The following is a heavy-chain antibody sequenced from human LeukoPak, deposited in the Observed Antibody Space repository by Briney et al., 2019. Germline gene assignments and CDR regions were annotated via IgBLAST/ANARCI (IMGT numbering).Heavy chain of an antibody. CDR3: ARGPDSPSPPGELRYFDWLPRVGGLFDY. CDR1: GGSISSGGYY. CDR2: IYHSGST. V-gene: IGHV4-30-2*01. J-gene: IGHJ4*02. D-gene: IGHD3-9*01. Sequence: PSQTLSLTCTVSGGSISSGGYYWSWIRQPPGKGLEWIGYIYHSGSTYYNPSLKSRVTISVDRSKNQFSLKLSSVTAADTAVYYCARGPDSPSPPGELRYFDWLPRVGGLFDYWGQGTLVTVSS.